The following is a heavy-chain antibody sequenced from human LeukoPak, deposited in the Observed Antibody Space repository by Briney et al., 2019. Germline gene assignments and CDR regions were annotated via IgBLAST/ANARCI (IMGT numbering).Heavy chain of an antibody. J-gene: IGHJ4*02. D-gene: IGHD2-21*02. Sequence: KPSETLSLTCAVYGGSFSGYYWSWIRQPPGKGLEWIGEINHSGSTNYNPSLKSRVTISIETSMNQFSLKLTSVTAADTAVYYCARGPWITGDFSFDYLGQGTLVTVSS. CDR1: GGSFSGYY. CDR3: ARGPWITGDFSFDY. V-gene: IGHV4-34*01. CDR2: INHSGST.